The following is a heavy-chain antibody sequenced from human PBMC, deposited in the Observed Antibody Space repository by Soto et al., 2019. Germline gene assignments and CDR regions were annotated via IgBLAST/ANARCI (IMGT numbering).Heavy chain of an antibody. Sequence: SETLSLTCTVSGGSISSYYWSWIRQSPGKGLEWIGYVYYSGTTKYNPSLKSRALISVDTSKNQFSLKLNSVTAADTAVYYCARDQQMGRLDPWGQGTLVTVSS. J-gene: IGHJ5*02. D-gene: IGHD3-10*01. CDR2: VYYSGTT. CDR3: ARDQQMGRLDP. CDR1: GGSISSYY. V-gene: IGHV4-59*01.